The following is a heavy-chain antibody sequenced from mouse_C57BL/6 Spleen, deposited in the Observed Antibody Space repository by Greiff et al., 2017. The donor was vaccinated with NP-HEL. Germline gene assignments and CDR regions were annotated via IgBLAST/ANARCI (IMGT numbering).Heavy chain of an antibody. CDR1: GYSITSGYY. CDR3: AREGNHYGAY. D-gene: IGHD1-2*01. V-gene: IGHV3-6*01. CDR2: ISYDGSN. Sequence: EVKLVESGPGLVKPSQSLSLTCSVTGYSITSGYYWNWIRQFPGNKLEWMGYISYDGSNNYNPSLKNRISITRDTSKNQFFLKLNSVTTEDTATYYCAREGNHYGAYWGQGTLVTVSA. J-gene: IGHJ3*01.